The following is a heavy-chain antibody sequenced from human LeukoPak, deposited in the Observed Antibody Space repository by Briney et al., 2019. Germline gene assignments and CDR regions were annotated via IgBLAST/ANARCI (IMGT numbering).Heavy chain of an antibody. J-gene: IGHJ4*02. CDR3: ARGDDYGDYAVDY. Sequence: KPSETLSLTCAVYGGSFSGYYWNWIRQPPGKGLEWIGEINHSGSTNHNPSLKSRVTISVDTSKNQFSLKLSSVTAADTAVYYCARGDDYGDYAVDYWGQGTLVTVSS. CDR2: INHSGST. CDR1: GGSFSGYY. V-gene: IGHV4-34*01. D-gene: IGHD4-17*01.